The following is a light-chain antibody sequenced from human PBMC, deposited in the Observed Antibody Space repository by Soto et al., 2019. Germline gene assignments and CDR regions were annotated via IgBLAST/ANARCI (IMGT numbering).Light chain of an antibody. Sequence: DITMTQSPSSVSASVGDRDTIPCRASQGIRHYLAWYQQKPGQVPKLLIYVASTLQSGVPSRFSGRGSGTDFSLSISSLQPEDVATYYCQNYNSAPITFGQGTRLEIK. CDR2: VAS. CDR1: QGIRHY. V-gene: IGKV1-27*01. CDR3: QNYNSAPIT. J-gene: IGKJ5*01.